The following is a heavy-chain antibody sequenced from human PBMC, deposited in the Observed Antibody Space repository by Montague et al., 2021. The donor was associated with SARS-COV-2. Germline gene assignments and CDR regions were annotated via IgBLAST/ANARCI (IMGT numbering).Heavy chain of an antibody. CDR1: GDSISSSSYY. CDR3: VRVTHPRSAWPYYMDV. CDR2: INNRGNT. Sequence: SETLSLTCTVSGDSISSSSYYWGWIRQSPGKGLEWIGSINNRGNTYNNPSLRSRVSISVDTSKNQFSLNVRSVTAADTGLFYCVRVTHPRSAWPYYMDVWGKGTTVTV. V-gene: IGHV4-39*01. D-gene: IGHD4-11*01. J-gene: IGHJ6*03.